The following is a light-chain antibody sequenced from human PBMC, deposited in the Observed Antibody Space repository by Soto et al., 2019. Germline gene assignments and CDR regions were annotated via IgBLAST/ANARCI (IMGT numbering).Light chain of an antibody. Sequence: QSALTQPASVSGSPGQSITISCTGTSSDVGGYNYVSWYQQHPGNAPKLMIYDVTNRPSGVSDRFSGSKSGNTASLTISGLQAEDYADYYCSSYTTSSTPAVVFGGGTQLTVL. J-gene: IGLJ2*01. CDR1: SSDVGGYNY. CDR3: SSYTTSSTPAVV. V-gene: IGLV2-14*01. CDR2: DVT.